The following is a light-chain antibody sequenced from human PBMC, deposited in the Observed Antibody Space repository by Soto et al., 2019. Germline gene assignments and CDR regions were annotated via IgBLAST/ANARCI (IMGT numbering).Light chain of an antibody. Sequence: EIVMTHSPATLSVSPGERATLSCRASQSVSSNLAWYQQKPGQAPRLLIYGASTRATGIPARFTGSGSGTEFTLAINSLQSEGFAVYWCQQYNTWPPTFGPGTKVDIK. J-gene: IGKJ3*01. V-gene: IGKV3-15*01. CDR1: QSVSSN. CDR3: QQYNTWPPT. CDR2: GAS.